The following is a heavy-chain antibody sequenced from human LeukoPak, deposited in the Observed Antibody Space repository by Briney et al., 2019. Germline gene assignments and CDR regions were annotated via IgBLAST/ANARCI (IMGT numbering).Heavy chain of an antibody. J-gene: IGHJ3*02. CDR3: ARPGTGRKAFDI. CDR2: INPSGGST. D-gene: IGHD1-14*01. CDR1: GYTFTSYY. Sequence: ASVKVSCTASGYTFTSYYMHWVRQAPGQGLEWMGIINPSGGSTSYAQKFQGRVTMTRDTSTSTVYMELSSLRSEDTAVYYCARPGTGRKAFDIWGQGTMVTVSS. V-gene: IGHV1-46*01.